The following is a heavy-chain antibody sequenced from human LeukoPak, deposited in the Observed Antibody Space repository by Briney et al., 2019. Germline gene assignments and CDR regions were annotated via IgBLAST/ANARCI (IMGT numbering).Heavy chain of an antibody. J-gene: IGHJ4*02. V-gene: IGHV1-2*02. D-gene: IGHD3-9*01. CDR2: INPNSGGT. CDR1: GYTSTGYY. Sequence: ASVKVSCKASGYTSTGYYMHWVRQAPGQGLEWMGWINPNSGGTNYAQKFQGRDTMTRDTSISTVYMELSRLTSDDTAVFYCARRYYDALTGYYPFDHWGQGTLVTVSS. CDR3: ARRYYDALTGYYPFDH.